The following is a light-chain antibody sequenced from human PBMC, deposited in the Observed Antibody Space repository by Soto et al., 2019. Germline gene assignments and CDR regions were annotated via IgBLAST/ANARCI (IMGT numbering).Light chain of an antibody. CDR2: DAS. J-gene: IGKJ2*01. CDR3: HQYNSWPPGT. CDR1: QSISRS. V-gene: IGKV3-15*01. Sequence: EIVFTQSPCTLSLSPVERSTLSCGASQSISRSLAWYQQKPGQAPRLLISDASTRATGIPARFSGSGSGTEFTLTISSLQSEDFALYYCHQYNSWPPGTFGQGTKVDIK.